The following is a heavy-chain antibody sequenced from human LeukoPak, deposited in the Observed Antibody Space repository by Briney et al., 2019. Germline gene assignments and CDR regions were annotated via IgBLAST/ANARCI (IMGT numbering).Heavy chain of an antibody. J-gene: IGHJ4*02. V-gene: IGHV4-38-2*01. CDR2: IYHSGST. D-gene: IGHD3-10*01. CDR3: ARGPMVRGVTN. CDR1: GYSISSGYY. Sequence: SETLSLTRAVSGYSISSGYYWGWIRQPPGKGLEWIGSIYHSGSTYYNPSLKSRVTISVDTSKNQFSLKLSSVTAADTAVYYCARGPMVRGVTNWGQGTLVTVSS.